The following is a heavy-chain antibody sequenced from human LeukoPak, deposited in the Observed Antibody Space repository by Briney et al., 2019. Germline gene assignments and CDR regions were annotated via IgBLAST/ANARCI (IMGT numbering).Heavy chain of an antibody. Sequence: PGGSLRLSCAASGSTFSSYWMHWVRQAPGKGRVWVSRINSDGSSTSYADSVKGRFTISRDNSKNTLYLQMNSLRAEDTAVYYCARVSYYDFWSGYPPDYWGQGTLVTVSS. V-gene: IGHV3-74*01. D-gene: IGHD3-3*01. CDR1: GSTFSSYW. J-gene: IGHJ4*02. CDR2: INSDGSST. CDR3: ARVSYYDFWSGYPPDY.